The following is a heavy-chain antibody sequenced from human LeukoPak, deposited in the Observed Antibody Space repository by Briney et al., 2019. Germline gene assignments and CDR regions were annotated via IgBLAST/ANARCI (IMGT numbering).Heavy chain of an antibody. D-gene: IGHD1-20*01. CDR3: ARENYNWNPDQGYKVFDY. J-gene: IGHJ4*02. CDR2: TKQDGSGK. Sequence: GGSLRLSCAASGFAFRNFWMSWVRQAPGEGLELVANTKQDGSGKYYVDSVEGRFTVSRDNAKNSLYLQMNSLRAEDTAVYYCARENYNWNPDQGYKVFDYWGQGILVTVSS. V-gene: IGHV3-7*01. CDR1: GFAFRNFW.